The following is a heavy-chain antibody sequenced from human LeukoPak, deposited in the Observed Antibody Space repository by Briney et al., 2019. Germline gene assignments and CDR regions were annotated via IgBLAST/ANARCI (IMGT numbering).Heavy chain of an antibody. V-gene: IGHV3-23*01. Sequence: GGSLRLSCVASGFTFTSYAMAWVRQAPGKGLEWVSAIRGTGSSTYYADSVKGRFTISRDNSKNTLYLQMNSLRAEDTAVYYCAKGSGLTGTFFDYWGQGTLVTVSS. D-gene: IGHD7-27*01. J-gene: IGHJ4*02. CDR2: IRGTGSST. CDR1: GFTFTSYA. CDR3: AKGSGLTGTFFDY.